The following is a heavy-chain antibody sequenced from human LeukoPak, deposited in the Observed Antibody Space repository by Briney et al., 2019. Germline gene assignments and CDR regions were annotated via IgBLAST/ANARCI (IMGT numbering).Heavy chain of an antibody. J-gene: IGHJ4*02. CDR2: ISGSGGST. CDR1: GFTFSSYA. V-gene: IGHV3-23*01. CDR3: AKDPYYDILTGYSDY. D-gene: IGHD3-9*01. Sequence: PGGSLRLSCAASGFTFSSYAMSWVRQAPGKGLEWVSAISGSGGSTYYADSVKGRFTISRDNSKNTLYLQMNSLRAEDTAVYHCAKDPYYDILTGYSDYWGQGTLVTVSS.